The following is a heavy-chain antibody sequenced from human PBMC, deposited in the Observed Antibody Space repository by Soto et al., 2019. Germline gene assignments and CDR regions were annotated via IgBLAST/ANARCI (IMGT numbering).Heavy chain of an antibody. J-gene: IGHJ6*02. V-gene: IGHV3-30*18. CDR1: GFTFSSSG. D-gene: IGHD4-17*01. CDR3: AKVRDYPIYYYYGMDV. Sequence: GGSLRLSCAASGFTFSSSGMHWVRQAPGKGLEWVALISYDGSTKYHADSVKGRFTISRDNSKNTLYLQMNSLRAEDTAVYYCAKVRDYPIYYYYGMDVWGQGTTVTVSS. CDR2: ISYDGSTK.